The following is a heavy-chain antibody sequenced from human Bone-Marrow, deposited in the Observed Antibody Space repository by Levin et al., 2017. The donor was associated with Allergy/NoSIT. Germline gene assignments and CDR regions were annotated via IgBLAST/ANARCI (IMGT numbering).Heavy chain of an antibody. D-gene: IGHD6-13*01. V-gene: IGHV1-2*02. CDR3: ARDGRYSSSWYSDVDH. J-gene: IGHJ4*02. CDR1: GYTFSVYY. CDR2: INPNIGAT. Sequence: ASVKVSCKASGYTFSVYYMHWVRQAPGQGLEWMGWINPNIGATHYAQKFQGRVTLTRDTSISTVYMELSRLRSDDTAVYYCARDGRYSSSWYSDVDHWGQGSLVTVSS.